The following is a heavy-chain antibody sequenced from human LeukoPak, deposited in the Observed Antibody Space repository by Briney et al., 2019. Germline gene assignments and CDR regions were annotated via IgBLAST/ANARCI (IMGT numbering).Heavy chain of an antibody. V-gene: IGHV3-21*01. D-gene: IGHD6-19*01. Sequence: GGSLRLSCAASGFTFSSYSMNWVRQAPGKGLEWVSSISSSSSYIYYADSVKGRFTISRDNAKNSLYRQMNSLRAEDTAVYYCARDRQWLSGNTYFDYWGQGTLVTVSS. J-gene: IGHJ4*02. CDR3: ARDRQWLSGNTYFDY. CDR1: GFTFSSYS. CDR2: ISSSSSYI.